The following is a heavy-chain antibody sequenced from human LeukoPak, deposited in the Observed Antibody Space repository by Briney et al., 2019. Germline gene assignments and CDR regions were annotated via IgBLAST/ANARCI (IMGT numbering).Heavy chain of an antibody. D-gene: IGHD6-13*01. V-gene: IGHV3-66*01. J-gene: IGHJ4*02. CDR3: ARGQRAAASFDY. Sequence: GGSLRLSCAASGLTVSSNYMNWVRQAPGKGLEWVSHIYLGGSTYYADSVKGRFTISRDNSKNTLYLQMNSLRADDTAVYYCARGQRAAASFDYWGQGTLVTVSS. CDR2: IYLGGST. CDR1: GLTVSSNY.